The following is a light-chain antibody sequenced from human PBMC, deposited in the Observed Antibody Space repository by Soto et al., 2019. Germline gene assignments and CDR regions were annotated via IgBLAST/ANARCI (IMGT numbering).Light chain of an antibody. V-gene: IGKV3-11*01. J-gene: IGKJ2*01. Sequence: EIVLTQSPATLSLSPGERATLSCRASQSISNYLGWYQQKPGQAPRLLISDASNRATGIPARFSGSGSGTDFTLAISSLEPEDSAVYYCQQRSSWPLTFGQGTKLEIK. CDR1: QSISNY. CDR3: QQRSSWPLT. CDR2: DAS.